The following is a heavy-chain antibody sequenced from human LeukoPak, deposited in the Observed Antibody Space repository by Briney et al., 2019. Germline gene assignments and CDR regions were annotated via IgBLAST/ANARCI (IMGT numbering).Heavy chain of an antibody. Sequence: PSETLSLTCTVSGGSLSSYYWRWIRQPAGKGLEWIGRIYTSGSTNYNPSLKSRVTMSVDTSKNQFSLKLSSVTAADTAVYYCARVWVVVPAFDIWGQGTMVTVSS. CDR1: GGSLSSYY. CDR2: IYTSGST. J-gene: IGHJ3*02. D-gene: IGHD2-2*01. CDR3: ARVWVVVPAFDI. V-gene: IGHV4-4*07.